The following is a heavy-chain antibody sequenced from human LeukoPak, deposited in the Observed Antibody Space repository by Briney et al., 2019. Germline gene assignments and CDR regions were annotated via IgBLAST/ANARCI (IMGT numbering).Heavy chain of an antibody. J-gene: IGHJ4*02. CDR3: AKTGGSVYYFDY. V-gene: IGHV3-33*06. Sequence: GGSLRLSCAASGFTFSSYGMHWVRQAPGKGLEWVAVIWYDGINKYYADSVKGRFTISRDSSKNTLYLQMNSLGAEDTAVYYCAKTGGSVYYFDYWGQGTLVTVSS. CDR2: IWYDGINK. D-gene: IGHD3-10*01. CDR1: GFTFSSYG.